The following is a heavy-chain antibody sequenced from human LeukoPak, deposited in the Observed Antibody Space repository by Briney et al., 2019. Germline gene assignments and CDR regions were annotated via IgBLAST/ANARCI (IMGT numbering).Heavy chain of an antibody. V-gene: IGHV3-33*01. J-gene: IGHJ4*02. CDR3: ARAREYLAIDY. CDR2: IWRDGGVK. Sequence: GGSLRLSCVASEVAFSRHAMHWVRQAPGKGPEWVAVIWRDGGVKHYADSVRGRFTISRDNSKNTLYLQMNSLRPEDTAVYYCARAREYLAIDYWGQGTLVTVSS. D-gene: IGHD2/OR15-2a*01. CDR1: EVAFSRHA.